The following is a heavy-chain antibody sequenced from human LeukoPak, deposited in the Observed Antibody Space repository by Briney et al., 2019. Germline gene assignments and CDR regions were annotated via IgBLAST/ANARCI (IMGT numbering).Heavy chain of an antibody. CDR1: GGSISSYY. CDR2: IYTSGST. CDR3: ARDPRTVTTNWSAP. J-gene: IGHJ5*02. D-gene: IGHD4-17*01. Sequence: SETLSLTCTVSGGSISSYYWSWIRQPAGKGLEWIGRIYTSGSTNYNPSLKSRVTISVDKSKNQFSLKLSSVAAADTAVYYCARDPRTVTTNWSAPGGQGPLVTVP. V-gene: IGHV4-4*07.